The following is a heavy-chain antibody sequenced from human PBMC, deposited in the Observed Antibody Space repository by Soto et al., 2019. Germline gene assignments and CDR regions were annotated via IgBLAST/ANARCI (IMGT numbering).Heavy chain of an antibody. Sequence: ASVKVSCKASGYTFTGYYMHWVRQAPGQGLEWMGWINPNSGGTNYAQKFQGRVTMTRDTSNSTAYMELSRLRSDDTAVYYCARGGTPTASHYDFWSGYSHYYYGMDVWGQGTTVTVSS. CDR2: INPNSGGT. J-gene: IGHJ6*02. CDR3: ARGGTPTASHYDFWSGYSHYYYGMDV. V-gene: IGHV1-2*02. CDR1: GYTFTGYY. D-gene: IGHD3-3*01.